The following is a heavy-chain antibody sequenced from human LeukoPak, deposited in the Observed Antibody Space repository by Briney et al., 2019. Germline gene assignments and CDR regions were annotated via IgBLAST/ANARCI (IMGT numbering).Heavy chain of an antibody. D-gene: IGHD2-2*01. V-gene: IGHV4-39*01. CDR2: IYYSGST. CDR3: ARLEGGYCSSTSCFFVGFDY. Sequence: SETLSLTCTVSGGSISSSSYYWGWIRQPPGKGLEWIGSIYYSGSTYYNPSLKSRVTISVDTSKNQFSLKLSSVTAADTAVYYCARLEGGYCSSTSCFFVGFDYWGQGTLVTVSS. CDR1: GGSISSSSYY. J-gene: IGHJ4*02.